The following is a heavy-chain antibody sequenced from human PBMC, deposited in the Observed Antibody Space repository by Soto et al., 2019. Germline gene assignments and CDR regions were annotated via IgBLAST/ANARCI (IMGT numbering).Heavy chain of an antibody. CDR1: GGSFSGYY. CDR2: INHSGST. CDR3: ARGGYCSGGSCYPDYYYYYYMDV. V-gene: IGHV4-34*01. Sequence: PSETLSLTCAVYGGSFSGYYWSWIRQPPGKGLEWIGEINHSGSTNYNPSLKSRVTISVDTSKNQFSLKLSSVTAADTAVYYCARGGYCSGGSCYPDYYYYYYMDVWGKGTTVTVSS. D-gene: IGHD2-15*01. J-gene: IGHJ6*03.